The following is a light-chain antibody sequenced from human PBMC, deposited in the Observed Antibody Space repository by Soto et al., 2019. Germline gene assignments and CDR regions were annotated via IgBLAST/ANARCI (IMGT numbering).Light chain of an antibody. Sequence: AIRMTQSPSSLSASTGDRVTITCRASQGISSYLAWYQQKPGKAPKLLIYAASTLQSGVPSRFSGSGSGTDFTLTISCLQSEDFATYYCQQYYSYLFTFGGETKVEIK. CDR3: QQYYSYLFT. CDR2: AAS. CDR1: QGISSY. J-gene: IGKJ4*01. V-gene: IGKV1-8*01.